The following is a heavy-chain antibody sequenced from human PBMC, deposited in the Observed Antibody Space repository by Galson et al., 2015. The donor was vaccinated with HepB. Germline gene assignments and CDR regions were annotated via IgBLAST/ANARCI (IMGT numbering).Heavy chain of an antibody. Sequence: SLRLSCAASGLTINSYWMHWVRHAPGKGLVWVSRINSDGSSTSYADSVRGRFTISRDNAKNTLFLQMSSLRAEDTAVYYCASKSKSYFDYWGQGILVTVSS. J-gene: IGHJ4*02. CDR2: INSDGSST. CDR3: ASKSKSYFDY. CDR1: GLTINSYW. V-gene: IGHV3-74*01.